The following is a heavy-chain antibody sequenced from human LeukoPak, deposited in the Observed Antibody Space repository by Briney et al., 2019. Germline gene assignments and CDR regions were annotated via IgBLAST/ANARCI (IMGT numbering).Heavy chain of an antibody. CDR2: IYYSGST. D-gene: IGHD3-22*01. V-gene: IGHV4-30-4*08. Sequence: SETLSLTCTVSGGSISSGDYYWSWIRQPPGKGLEWIGYIYYSGSTYYNPSLKSRVTISVDTSKNQFSLKLSSVTAADTAVYYCASSPGYLYYDSMGQGWFDPWGQGTLVTVSS. CDR3: ASSPGYLYYDSMGQGWFDP. J-gene: IGHJ5*02. CDR1: GGSISSGDYY.